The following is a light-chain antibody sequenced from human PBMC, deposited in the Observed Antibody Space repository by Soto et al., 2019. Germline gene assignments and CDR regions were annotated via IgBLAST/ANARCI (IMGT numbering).Light chain of an antibody. CDR3: AAWDDSLSGDYV. Sequence: QSVLTQPPSASGTPGQRVTISCSGSSSKIGSNYVYCYQQLPGTAPKLLIYRNNQRPSGVPDRFSGSKSGTSASLAISGLRSEDEADYYCAAWDDSLSGDYVFGTGTKVTVL. V-gene: IGLV1-47*01. CDR1: SSKIGSNY. CDR2: RNN. J-gene: IGLJ1*01.